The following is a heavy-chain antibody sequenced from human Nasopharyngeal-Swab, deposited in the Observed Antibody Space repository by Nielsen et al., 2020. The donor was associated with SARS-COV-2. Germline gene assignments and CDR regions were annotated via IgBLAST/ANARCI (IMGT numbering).Heavy chain of an antibody. CDR3: ARHLPLRFLEWLFPDYFDY. Sequence: GGSLRLSWAASGFTFSSYSMNWVRQAPGKGLEWVSSISSSSSYIYYADSVKGRFTISRDNAKNSLYLQMNSLRAEDTAVYYCARHLPLRFLEWLFPDYFDYWGQGTLVTVSS. D-gene: IGHD3-3*01. V-gene: IGHV3-21*01. CDR2: ISSSSSYI. J-gene: IGHJ4*02. CDR1: GFTFSSYS.